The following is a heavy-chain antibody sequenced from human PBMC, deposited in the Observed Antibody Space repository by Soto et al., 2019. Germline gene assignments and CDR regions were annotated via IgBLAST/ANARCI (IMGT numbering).Heavy chain of an antibody. CDR1: RFTFGSYT. D-gene: IGHD3-16*01. CDR2: IGGSAGGT. J-gene: IGHJ6*02. CDR3: AKVGGATIRNGMDV. Sequence: EVQLVESGGGLVQPGGSLRLSCAASRFTFGSYTMSWVRQAPGKGLEWISTIGGSAGGTYYADSVKGRFTISRDNSKSTLYLQMDSLRAEDTAVYYCAKVGGATIRNGMDVWGQGTTVTVSS. V-gene: IGHV3-23*04.